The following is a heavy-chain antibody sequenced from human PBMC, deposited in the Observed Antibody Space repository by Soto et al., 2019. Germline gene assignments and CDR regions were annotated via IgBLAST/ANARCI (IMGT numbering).Heavy chain of an antibody. CDR2: ISGSGGST. CDR1: GFTFSSYA. CDR3: AKGPTEGLSGSYWLEYWYFDL. Sequence: GGSLRLSCAASGFTFSSYAMSWVRQAPGKGLEWVSAISGSGGSTYYADSVKGRFTISRDNSKNTLYLQMNSLRAEDTAVYYCAKGPTEGLSGSYWLEYWYFDLWGRGTLVTVSS. D-gene: IGHD1-26*01. J-gene: IGHJ2*01. V-gene: IGHV3-23*01.